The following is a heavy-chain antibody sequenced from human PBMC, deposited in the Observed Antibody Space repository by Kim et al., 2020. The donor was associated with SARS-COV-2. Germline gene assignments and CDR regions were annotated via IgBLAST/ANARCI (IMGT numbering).Heavy chain of an antibody. V-gene: IGHV3-23*01. Sequence: GGSLRLSCAASGFRFSIYAMNWVRQAPGKGLQWVSVITGSGGSTNYADSVRGRFTISRDNSRNTLFLQMNSLRAEDTAMYYCVPDVTYYNHNWVDPWGQGTLVTVSS. CDR1: GFRFSIYA. D-gene: IGHD3-10*01. CDR3: VPDVTYYNHNWVDP. J-gene: IGHJ5*02. CDR2: ITGSGGST.